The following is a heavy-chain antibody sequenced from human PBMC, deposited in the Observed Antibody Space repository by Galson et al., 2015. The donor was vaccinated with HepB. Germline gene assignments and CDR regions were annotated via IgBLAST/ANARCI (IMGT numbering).Heavy chain of an antibody. CDR2: ISVYSGNA. CDR3: ARDRTTVPALDDAFDI. J-gene: IGHJ3*02. D-gene: IGHD2-2*01. Sequence: SVKVSCKASGYTFSNHGINWVRQAPGQGLEWMGWISVYSGNANYAQTIQGRVTMTTDTSTSTAYMELRSLSSDDTAVYYCARDRTTVPALDDAFDIWGQGTKVTVSS. V-gene: IGHV1-18*01. CDR1: GYTFSNHG.